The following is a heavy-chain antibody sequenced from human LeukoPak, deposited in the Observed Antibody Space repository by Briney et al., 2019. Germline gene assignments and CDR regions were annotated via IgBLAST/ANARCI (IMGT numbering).Heavy chain of an antibody. CDR1: GFTLSSYA. D-gene: IGHD6-19*01. CDR2: ISGSGGST. Sequence: GGSLRLSCAASGFTLSSYAMSWVRQAPGKGLEWVSAISGSGGSTYYADSVKGRFTISRDNSKNTLYLQMNSLRAEDTAVYYCAKGLSGWYYYYGMDVWGQGTTVTVSS. CDR3: AKGLSGWYYYYGMDV. J-gene: IGHJ6*02. V-gene: IGHV3-23*01.